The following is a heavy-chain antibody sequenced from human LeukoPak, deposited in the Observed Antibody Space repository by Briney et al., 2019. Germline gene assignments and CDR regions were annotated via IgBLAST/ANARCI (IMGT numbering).Heavy chain of an antibody. D-gene: IGHD4-23*01. CDR2: ITSGSSLI. Sequence: QAGGSLRLSCAASGFTFNSYSMNWVRQAPGKGLEWVSYITSGSSLIHYADSVKGRFTISRDNAKNSLYLQMNSLRAEDTAIYYCARNYRGNDYWGQGTLVTVSS. V-gene: IGHV3-48*04. CDR3: ARNYRGNDY. CDR1: GFTFNSYS. J-gene: IGHJ4*02.